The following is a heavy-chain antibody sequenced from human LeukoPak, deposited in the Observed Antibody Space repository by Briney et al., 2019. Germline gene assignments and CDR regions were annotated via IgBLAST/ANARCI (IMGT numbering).Heavy chain of an antibody. D-gene: IGHD2-21*01. J-gene: IGHJ6*02. CDR3: ARDIRQGLYYYYYGMDV. CDR2: ISYDGSNK. Sequence: GGSLRLSCAASGFTFSSYAMHWVRQAPGKGLEWVAVISYDGSNKCYADSVKGRFTISRDNSKNTLYLQMDSLRAEDTAVYYCARDIRQGLYYYYYGMDVWGQGTTVTVSS. V-gene: IGHV3-30*04. CDR1: GFTFSSYA.